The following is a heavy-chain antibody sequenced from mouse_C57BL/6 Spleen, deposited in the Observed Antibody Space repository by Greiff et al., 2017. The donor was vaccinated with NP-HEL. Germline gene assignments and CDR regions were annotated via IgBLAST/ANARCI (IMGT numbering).Heavy chain of an antibody. CDR3: ARGDSSGYLHAMDY. V-gene: IGHV5-4*03. D-gene: IGHD3-2*02. Sequence: DVMLVESGGGLVKPGGSLKLSCAASGFTFSSYAMSWVRQTPEKRLEWVATISDGGSYTYYPDNVKGRFTISRDNAKNNLYLQMSHLKSEDTAMYYCARGDSSGYLHAMDYWGQGTSVTVSS. CDR1: GFTFSSYA. CDR2: ISDGGSYT. J-gene: IGHJ4*01.